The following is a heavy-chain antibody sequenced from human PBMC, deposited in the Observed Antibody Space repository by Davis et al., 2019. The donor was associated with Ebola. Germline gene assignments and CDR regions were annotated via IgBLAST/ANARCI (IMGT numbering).Heavy chain of an antibody. D-gene: IGHD4-11*01. CDR3: ARASTTVASPFDY. CDR1: GGTISSYD. J-gene: IGHJ4*02. V-gene: IGHV4-59*01. CDR2: IYYSGST. Sequence: PGGSLRLSCTVSGGTISSYDWSWIWQPPGKGLEWIGYIYYSGSTNYNPSLKSRVTISVDTSKNQFSLKLSSVNAADTAGYYCARASTTVASPFDYWGQGTLVTVSS.